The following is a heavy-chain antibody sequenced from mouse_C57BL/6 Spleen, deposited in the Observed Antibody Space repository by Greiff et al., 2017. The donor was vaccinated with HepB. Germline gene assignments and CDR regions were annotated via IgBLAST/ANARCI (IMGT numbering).Heavy chain of an antibody. CDR1: GYAFSSSW. CDR2: IYPGDGDT. J-gene: IGHJ3*01. Sequence: VQLKQSGPELVKPGASVKISCKASGYAFSSSWMNWVKQRPGKGLEWIGRIYPGDGDTNYNGKFKGKATLTADKSSSTAYMQLSSLTSEDSAVYFCAREATIYDGYYVAYWGQVTLVTVSA. D-gene: IGHD2-3*01. V-gene: IGHV1-82*01. CDR3: AREATIYDGYYVAY.